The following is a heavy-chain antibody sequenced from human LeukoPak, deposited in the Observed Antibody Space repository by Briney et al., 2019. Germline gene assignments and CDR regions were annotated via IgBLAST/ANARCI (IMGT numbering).Heavy chain of an antibody. Sequence: GGSLRLSCAASGFTFDDYAIHWVRQVPGKVLEWVSLISGDGVTTYYAESVKCRFTISRDNSKISLYLQMRSLRTEDTALYYWAKDLGPSGAAWFDPWGQGTLVTVSS. CDR2: ISGDGVTT. V-gene: IGHV3-43*02. CDR1: GFTFDDYA. J-gene: IGHJ5*02. D-gene: IGHD7-27*01. CDR3: AKDLGPSGAAWFDP.